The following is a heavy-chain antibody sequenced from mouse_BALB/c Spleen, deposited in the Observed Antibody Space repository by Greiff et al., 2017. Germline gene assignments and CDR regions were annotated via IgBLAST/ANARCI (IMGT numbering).Heavy chain of an antibody. D-gene: IGHD1-1*01. CDR2: IYPGGGYT. Sequence: VQLQQSGAELVRPGTSVKISCKASGYTFTNYWLGWVKQRPGHGLEWIGDIYPGGGYTNYNEKFKGKATLTADTSSSTAYMQLSSLTSEDSAVYFCARYYGSSYAMDYWGQGTSVTVSS. CDR3: ARYYGSSYAMDY. J-gene: IGHJ4*01. CDR1: GYTFTNYW. V-gene: IGHV1-63*02.